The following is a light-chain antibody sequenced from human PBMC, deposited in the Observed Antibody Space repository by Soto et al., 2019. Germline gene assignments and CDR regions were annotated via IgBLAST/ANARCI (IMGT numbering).Light chain of an antibody. CDR3: QQRSIWPLT. J-gene: IGKJ5*01. V-gene: IGKV3-11*01. Sequence: EIVLTQSPATLSLSPGERATLSCRASQSVSSYLAWYQQKPGQAPRLLIFDASNRATGIPARFRGSGSGADFTLTISSLEPEDFAVYYCQQRSIWPLTFGQGTRLEIK. CDR1: QSVSSY. CDR2: DAS.